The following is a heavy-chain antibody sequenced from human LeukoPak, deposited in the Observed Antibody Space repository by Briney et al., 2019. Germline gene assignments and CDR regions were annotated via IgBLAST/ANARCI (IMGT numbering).Heavy chain of an antibody. Sequence: GGSLRLSCAASGFTFSNYEMSWVRQAPGKGLEWVSYISSSGSTIYYADSVKGRFTISRDNAKNSLYLQMNSLRAEDTAVYYCARDQESYLIYFDYWGQGTLVTVSS. CDR1: GFTFSNYE. V-gene: IGHV3-48*03. D-gene: IGHD2/OR15-2a*01. CDR2: ISSSGSTI. CDR3: ARDQESYLIYFDY. J-gene: IGHJ4*02.